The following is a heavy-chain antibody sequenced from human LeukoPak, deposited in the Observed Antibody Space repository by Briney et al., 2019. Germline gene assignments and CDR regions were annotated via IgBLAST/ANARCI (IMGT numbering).Heavy chain of an antibody. CDR1: GFTFSNYW. V-gene: IGHV3-74*01. Sequence: GGSLRLSCAASGFTFSNYWMHWVRQVPGEGLVWVSRISGDGRSTTYADSVKGRFTISRDNAKNTLYVQMNTLRVEDTGVYFCTRGSGGNVDYWGQGTLVTVSS. CDR3: TRGSGGNVDY. D-gene: IGHD4-23*01. J-gene: IGHJ4*02. CDR2: ISGDGRST.